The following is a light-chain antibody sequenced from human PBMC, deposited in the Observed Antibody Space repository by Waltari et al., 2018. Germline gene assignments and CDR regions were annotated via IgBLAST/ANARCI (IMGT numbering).Light chain of an antibody. CDR2: AAS. CDR3: QHHVRLPAT. V-gene: IGKV3-20*01. CDR1: QSVSRY. Sequence: EIVLTQSPGTLSLSPGERATLSCRSSQSVSRYLAWYPQKPRQAPRLLIYAASTSATGMQYTLSGSGSVTDFSLAISRLEPEDFAVYFCQHHVRLPATFGQGTKVEIK. J-gene: IGKJ1*01.